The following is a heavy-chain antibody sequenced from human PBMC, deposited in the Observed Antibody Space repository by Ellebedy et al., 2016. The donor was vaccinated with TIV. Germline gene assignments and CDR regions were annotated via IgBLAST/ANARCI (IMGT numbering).Heavy chain of an antibody. J-gene: IGHJ4*02. D-gene: IGHD3-10*01. CDR1: GFTFSNAY. V-gene: IGHV3-15*07. CDR2: IESKTAGGTI. Sequence: PGGSLRLSCAASGFTFSNAYMNWVRQAPGKGLEWVGRIESKTAGGTILYAAPVKGRFTISRDDSKNAVYLQLDSLKTEDTAVYYCTTGVIWFGEFGDDYWGQGTLVTVSS. CDR3: TTGVIWFGEFGDDY.